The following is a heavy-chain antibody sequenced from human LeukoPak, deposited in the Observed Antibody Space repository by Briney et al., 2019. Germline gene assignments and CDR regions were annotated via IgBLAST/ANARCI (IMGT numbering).Heavy chain of an antibody. J-gene: IGHJ5*02. V-gene: IGHV4-39*01. CDR3: ARRDYAAWFDP. CDR2: VYYSGST. D-gene: IGHD4/OR15-4a*01. CDR1: GDSITSGAFY. Sequence: SETLSLTCNVSGDSITSGAFYWAWIRQSPGKGLEWVGNVYYSGSTQYNPSLRGRVSISMDKTKNQFSLNLNSVSVTDTAIYYCARRDYAAWFDPWGQGTLVTVSS.